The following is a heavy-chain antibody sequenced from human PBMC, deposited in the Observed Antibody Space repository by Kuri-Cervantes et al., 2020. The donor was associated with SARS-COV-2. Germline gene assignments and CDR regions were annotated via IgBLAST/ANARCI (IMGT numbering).Heavy chain of an antibody. J-gene: IGHJ3*02. CDR1: GFTFSGHW. Sequence: GGSLRLSCAASGFTFSGHWLHWFRQAPGKGLVWVSRINPDGSYTNNADSVKGRFTLSRDNAKNMLFLQMNSLRAEDTAVYYCAKRIAAAGLEAFDIWGQGTMVTVSS. V-gene: IGHV3-74*01. CDR2: INPDGSYT. D-gene: IGHD6-13*01. CDR3: AKRIAAAGLEAFDI.